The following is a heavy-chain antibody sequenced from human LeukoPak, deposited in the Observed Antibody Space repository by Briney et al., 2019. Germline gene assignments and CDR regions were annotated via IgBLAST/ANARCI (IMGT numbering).Heavy chain of an antibody. D-gene: IGHD3-10*01. CDR3: ARGGEDSPLWFEPKQYHFDY. J-gene: IGHJ4*02. CDR1: GFIVSNNY. Sequence: TGGSLRLSCAVSGFIVSNNYMTWVRQPPGKGLEWVSAIYSGGTTYYADSVKGRFTISRDDSKNTVFLQMNSLRAEDTAVYYCARGGEDSPLWFEPKQYHFDYWGQGALVTVSS. CDR2: IYSGGTT. V-gene: IGHV3-53*01.